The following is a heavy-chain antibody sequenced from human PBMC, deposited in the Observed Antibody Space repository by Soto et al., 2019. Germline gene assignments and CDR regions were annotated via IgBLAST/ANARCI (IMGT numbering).Heavy chain of an antibody. J-gene: IGHJ4*02. CDR3: ARGLLDDFWSGYYPLSFDY. V-gene: IGHV4-59*01. CDR1: GCSISSYY. D-gene: IGHD3-3*01. CDR2: IYYSGST. Sequence: SETLSLTCTFSGCSISSYYWSLIRQPPGKGLEWIGYIYYSGSTNYNPSLKSRVTISVDTSKNQFSLKLSSVTAADTAVYYCARGLLDDFWSGYYPLSFDYWGQGTLVTVS.